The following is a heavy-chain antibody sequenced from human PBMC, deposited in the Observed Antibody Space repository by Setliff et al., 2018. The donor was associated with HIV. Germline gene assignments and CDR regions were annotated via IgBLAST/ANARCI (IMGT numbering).Heavy chain of an antibody. J-gene: IGHJ3*02. D-gene: IGHD3-10*01. V-gene: IGHV1-3*01. CDR2: INADNGNT. Sequence: ASVKVSCKASGYTFTSYAMHWVRQAPGQRLEWMGWINADNGNTKYSQKFQGRVTITRDTSASTAYMELSSLRSEDTAVYYCARGGALLGYYYGSGSYPPDAFDIWGQGTMVTVSS. CDR1: GYTFTSYA. CDR3: ARGGALLGYYYGSGSYPPDAFDI.